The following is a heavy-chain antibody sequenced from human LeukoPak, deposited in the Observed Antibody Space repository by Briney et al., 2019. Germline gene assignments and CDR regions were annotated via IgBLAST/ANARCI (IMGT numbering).Heavy chain of an antibody. CDR1: GYTFTGYY. V-gene: IGHV1-18*04. CDR3: ALYYYDSSGYSY. Sequence: ASVKVSCKASGYTFTGYYMHWVRQAPGQGLEWMGWISAYNGNTNYAQKLQGRVTMTTDTSTSTAYMELRSLRSDDTAVYYCALYYYDSSGYSYRGQGTLVTVSS. D-gene: IGHD3-22*01. J-gene: IGHJ4*02. CDR2: ISAYNGNT.